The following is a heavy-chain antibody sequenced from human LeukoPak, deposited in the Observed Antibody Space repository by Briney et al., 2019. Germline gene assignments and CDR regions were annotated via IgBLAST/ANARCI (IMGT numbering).Heavy chain of an antibody. V-gene: IGHV3-11*01. CDR3: ARSGYYDTSGYYSSLPSDY. CDR2: ISSSGSTI. Sequence: GGSLRLSCAASRFTFSDYYMTWIRQAPGKGLEWVSYISSSGSTIYYADSVKGRFTISRDNAKNSLYLQMNSLRADDTAVYYCARSGYYDTSGYYSSLPSDYWGQGTLVTVSS. CDR1: RFTFSDYY. D-gene: IGHD3-22*01. J-gene: IGHJ4*02.